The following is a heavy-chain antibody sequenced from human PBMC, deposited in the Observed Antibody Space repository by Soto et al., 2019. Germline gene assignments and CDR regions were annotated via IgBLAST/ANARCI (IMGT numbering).Heavy chain of an antibody. J-gene: IGHJ3*01. D-gene: IGHD1-1*01. Sequence: GGSLRLSCAASGFTFNSYSVNWVRQAPGKGLEWVASISSGSVHIDFADSVKGRFTISRDDVTNSVSLQMDSLRVEDTGIYYCARYDAFKAFDLWGQGTMVTVSS. V-gene: IGHV3-21*01. CDR2: ISSGSVHI. CDR1: GFTFNSYS. CDR3: ARYDAFKAFDL.